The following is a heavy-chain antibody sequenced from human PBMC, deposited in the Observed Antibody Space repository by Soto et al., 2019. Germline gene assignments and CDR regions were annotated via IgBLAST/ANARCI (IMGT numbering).Heavy chain of an antibody. CDR1: GGTFSSYA. CDR3: GRSVGLSYGMDV. D-gene: IGHD1-26*01. CDR2: IIPIFGTA. Sequence: GPSVKVSCKASGGTFSSYAISWVRQAPGQGLEWMGGIIPIFGTANYAQKFQGRVTITADESTSTAYMELSSLRSDDTAVYHCGRSVGLSYGMDVWGQGTKVTVSS. V-gene: IGHV1-69*13. J-gene: IGHJ6*02.